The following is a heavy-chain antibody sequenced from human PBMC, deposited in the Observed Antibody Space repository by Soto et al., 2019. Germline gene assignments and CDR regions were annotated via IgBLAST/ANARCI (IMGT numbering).Heavy chain of an antibody. D-gene: IGHD6-25*01. CDR3: AAQSGNPIDY. Sequence: GGSLRLSCAASGFTFTSYSMNWVRQAPGKGLEWVSSISSSSSYIYYADSLKGRFTISRDNAKNSLYLQMNSLRAEDTAVYYCAAQSGNPIDYWGQGTLVTVSS. V-gene: IGHV3-21*01. J-gene: IGHJ4*02. CDR1: GFTFTSYS. CDR2: ISSSSSYI.